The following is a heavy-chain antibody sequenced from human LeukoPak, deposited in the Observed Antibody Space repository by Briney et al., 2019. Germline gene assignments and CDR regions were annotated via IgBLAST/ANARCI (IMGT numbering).Heavy chain of an antibody. J-gene: IGHJ6*02. CDR3: ARPSFHCSSTSCYTGYGMDV. CDR2: ISAYNGNT. V-gene: IGHV1-18*01. CDR1: GYTFTSYG. Sequence: ASVKVSCKASGYTFTSYGISWVRQAPGQGLEWMGWISAYNGNTNYAQKLQGRVTMTTDTSTSTAYMELRSLRSDDTAVYYCARPSFHCSSTSCYTGYGMDVWGQGTTVTVSS. D-gene: IGHD2-2*02.